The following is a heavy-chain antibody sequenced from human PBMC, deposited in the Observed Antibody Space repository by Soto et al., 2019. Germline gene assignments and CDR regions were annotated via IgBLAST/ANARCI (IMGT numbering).Heavy chain of an antibody. CDR2: ITGSGGDT. D-gene: IGHD3-16*02. CDR3: AKKPLSIRMFDY. J-gene: IGHJ4*02. Sequence: EVQLLDSGGGFVQPGGSLRLSCAASGFIFSNYVMSWVRLAPGKGLEWVANITGSGGDTFYADSVKGRFAISRDNSKNTLCLQMNSLRVDDTAVYYCAKKPLSIRMFDYWGQLTLVTVSS. CDR1: GFIFSNYV. V-gene: IGHV3-23*01.